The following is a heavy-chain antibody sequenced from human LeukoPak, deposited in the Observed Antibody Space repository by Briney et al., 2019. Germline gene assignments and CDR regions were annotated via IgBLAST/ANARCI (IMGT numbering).Heavy chain of an antibody. V-gene: IGHV5-51*01. CDR2: IYPGDSDT. D-gene: IGHD1-1*01. CDR3: ARHIHGGTMLSPQYYFDL. J-gene: IGHJ4*02. CDR1: GYSFTTSW. Sequence: GESLKISCKGSGYSFTTSWIGWVRQMPGKGLEWMGIIYPGDSDTRYSPSFQGQVTISADKSSTTAYLHWSSLKASDTAMYYCARHIHGGTMLSPQYYFDLWGQGTLVTVSS.